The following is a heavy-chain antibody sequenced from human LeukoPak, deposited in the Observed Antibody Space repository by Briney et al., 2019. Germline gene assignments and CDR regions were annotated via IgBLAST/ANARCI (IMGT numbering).Heavy chain of an antibody. CDR2: ISYDGSNK. D-gene: IGHD6-13*01. V-gene: IGHV3-30*04. CDR3: ARVVAAAATGAFDI. CDR1: GFTFSSYA. Sequence: GGSLRLSCAASGFTFSSYAMHWVRQAPGKGLEWVAVISYDGSNKYYADSVKGRFTISRDNAKNSLYLQMNSLRAEDTALYYCARVVAAAATGAFDIWGQGTMVTVSS. J-gene: IGHJ3*02.